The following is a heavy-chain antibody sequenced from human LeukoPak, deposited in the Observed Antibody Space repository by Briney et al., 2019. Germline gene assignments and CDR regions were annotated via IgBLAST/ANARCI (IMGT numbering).Heavy chain of an antibody. V-gene: IGHV4-59*01. J-gene: IGHJ4*02. CDR1: GGSISSYY. CDR3: ARLRALSYYDSSGDLYYFEY. D-gene: IGHD3-22*01. Sequence: SETLSLTCTVSGGSISSYYWSWLRQPPGKGLEWIGFIFYCGITDYNPSLKSRVTISVDTSKNQFSLKLTSVTAADTAVYYCARLRALSYYDSSGDLYYFEYWGQGTLVTVSS. CDR2: IFYCGIT.